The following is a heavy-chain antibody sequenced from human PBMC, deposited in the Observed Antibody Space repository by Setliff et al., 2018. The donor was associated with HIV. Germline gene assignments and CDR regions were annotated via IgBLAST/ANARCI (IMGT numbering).Heavy chain of an antibody. D-gene: IGHD3-22*01. CDR3: ARAGYTSGFYWVFGAFGV. Sequence: SETLSLTCTVSGGSMSNYYCSWIRQPPGKGLEWIASIQYSDSSHYNPSLQSRVTISVDTSTKQFSLYLSSVNETDTAVYYCARAGYTSGFYWVFGAFGVWGQGKLVTVSS. V-gene: IGHV4-59*01. J-gene: IGHJ3*01. CDR2: IQYSDSS. CDR1: GGSMSNYY.